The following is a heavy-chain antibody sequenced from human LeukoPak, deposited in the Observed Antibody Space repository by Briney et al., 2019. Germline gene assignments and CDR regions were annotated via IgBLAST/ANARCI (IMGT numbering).Heavy chain of an antibody. CDR2: IYYSGST. J-gene: IGHJ4*02. Sequence: PSQTLSLTCTVSGGSISSGGYYWSWIRQHPGKGLEWIGYIYYSGSTYYNPSLKSRVTISVDTSKNQFSLKLSSVTAADTAEYYCAREGSGSYLRAYFDYWGQGTLVTVSS. CDR1: GGSISSGGYY. CDR3: AREGSGSYLRAYFDY. V-gene: IGHV4-31*03. D-gene: IGHD1-26*01.